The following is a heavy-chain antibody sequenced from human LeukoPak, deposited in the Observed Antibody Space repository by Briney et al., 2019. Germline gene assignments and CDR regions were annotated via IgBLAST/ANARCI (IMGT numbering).Heavy chain of an antibody. CDR2: ITSSSSSI. Sequence: GSLRLSCAASGFAFSDYSMNWVRQAPGKGLEWVSYITSSSSSIYYADSVKGRFTISRDNAKNSLYLQMNSLRAEDTAVYYCARDNMGFDYWGQGTLVTVSS. J-gene: IGHJ4*02. V-gene: IGHV3-48*01. CDR1: GFAFSDYS. D-gene: IGHD2/OR15-2a*01. CDR3: ARDNMGFDY.